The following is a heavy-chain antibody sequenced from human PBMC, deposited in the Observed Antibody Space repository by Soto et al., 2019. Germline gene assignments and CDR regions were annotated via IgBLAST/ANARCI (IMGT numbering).Heavy chain of an antibody. V-gene: IGHV4-4*02. CDR2: IYHSGST. J-gene: IGHJ6*02. D-gene: IGHD6-13*01. CDR3: ARIAAAEAYYYYGMDV. CDR1: GGSISSSNW. Sequence: SETLSLTCAVFGGSISSSNWWSCVRQPPGKGLEWIGEIYHSGSTNYNPSLKSRVTISVDKSKNQFSLKLSSVTAADTAVYYCARIAAAEAYYYYGMDVWGQGTTVTVSS.